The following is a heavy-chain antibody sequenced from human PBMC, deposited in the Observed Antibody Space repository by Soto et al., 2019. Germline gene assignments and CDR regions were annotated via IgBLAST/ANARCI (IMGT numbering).Heavy chain of an antibody. J-gene: IGHJ4*02. Sequence: QVQLQESGPGLVKPSQTLSLTCTVSGGSSSSGGYYWSWIRQHPGKGLEWIGYIYYSGSTYYNPSLKSRVTISVDTSKNQFPLKLSSVTAADTAVYYCASSEDRSGDCQQFDYWGQGTLVTVS. CDR1: GGSSSSGGYY. D-gene: IGHD2-21*02. CDR2: IYYSGST. V-gene: IGHV4-31*03. CDR3: ASSEDRSGDCQQFDY.